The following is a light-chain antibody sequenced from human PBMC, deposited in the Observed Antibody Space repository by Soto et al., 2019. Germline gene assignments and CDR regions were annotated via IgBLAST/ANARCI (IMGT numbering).Light chain of an antibody. J-gene: IGLJ1*01. CDR3: CSFASSTPFSSTFYV. Sequence: QSVLTQPASVSGSPGQSITISCTGTASDVGSSNLVSWYQQYPGKAPKLIIYEGRRRPSGVSGRFSGSKSGNTASLTISGLQAEDEADYYCCSFASSTPFSSTFYVFGTGTKVTVL. CDR2: EGR. CDR1: ASDVGSSNL. V-gene: IGLV2-23*01.